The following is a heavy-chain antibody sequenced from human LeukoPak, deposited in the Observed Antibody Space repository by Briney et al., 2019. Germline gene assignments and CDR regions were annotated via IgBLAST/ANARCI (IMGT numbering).Heavy chain of an antibody. Sequence: ASVKVSCKAPGGTFSSYAISWVRQAPGQGLEWMGRIIPIFGTANYAQKFQGRVTITTDESTSTAYMELSSLRSEDTAVYYCASSPMGYNWFDPWGQGTLVTVSS. J-gene: IGHJ5*02. CDR2: IIPIFGTA. V-gene: IGHV1-69*05. CDR3: ASSPMGYNWFDP. D-gene: IGHD3-10*01. CDR1: GGTFSSYA.